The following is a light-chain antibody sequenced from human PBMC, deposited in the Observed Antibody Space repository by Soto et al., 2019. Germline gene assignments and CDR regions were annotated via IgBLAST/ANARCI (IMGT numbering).Light chain of an antibody. CDR1: QSVGNY. J-gene: IGKJ2*01. CDR3: QQRSNWPPDT. Sequence: EIVLTQSPATLSLSPGERATLSCRASQSVGNYLAWYQQKPGQAPRLLIYGASTRASGIPARFSGSGSGTDFTLTISSLGPEDFAVYYCQQRSNWPPDTFGQGTKLEIK. CDR2: GAS. V-gene: IGKV3-11*01.